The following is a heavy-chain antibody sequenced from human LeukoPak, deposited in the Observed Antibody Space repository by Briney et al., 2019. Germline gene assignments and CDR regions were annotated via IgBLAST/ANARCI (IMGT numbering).Heavy chain of an antibody. D-gene: IGHD6-13*01. V-gene: IGHV4-61*02. J-gene: IGHJ3*02. CDR3: ARQGSSGWYKAFDI. Sequence: SQTLSLTCTVSGGSISSGSYYWSWIRQPAGKGLEWIGRIYTSGSTYYNPSLKSRVTISVDTSKNQFSLKLSSVTAADTAVYYCARQGSSGWYKAFDIWGQGTMVTVSS. CDR2: IYTSGST. CDR1: GGSISSGSYY.